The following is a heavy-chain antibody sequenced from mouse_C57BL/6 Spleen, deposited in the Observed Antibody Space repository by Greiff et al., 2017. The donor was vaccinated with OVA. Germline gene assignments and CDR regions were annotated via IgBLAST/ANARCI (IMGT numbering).Heavy chain of an antibody. V-gene: IGHV5-16*01. Sequence: EVKLMESEGGLVQPGSSMKLSCTASGFTFSDYYMAWVRQVPEKGLEWVANINYDGSSTYYLDSLKSRFIISRDNAKNILYLQMSSLKSEDTATYYCARDDYSNYVWYFDVWGTGTTVTVSS. D-gene: IGHD2-5*01. CDR3: ARDDYSNYVWYFDV. CDR2: INYDGSST. J-gene: IGHJ1*03. CDR1: GFTFSDYY.